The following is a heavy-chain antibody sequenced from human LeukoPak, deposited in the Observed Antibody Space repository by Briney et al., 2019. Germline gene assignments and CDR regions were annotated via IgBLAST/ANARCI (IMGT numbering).Heavy chain of an antibody. Sequence: ASVKVSCKASGYTFTSYYMHWVRQAPGQGLEWIGIINPSAGNTNYAQKFQGRVTMTRDTSTSTVYMDLSRLRSNDTAVYYCARNHKDCRSSSGHISYSYYMDVWGRGTTVTVSS. CDR2: INPSAGNT. V-gene: IGHV1-46*03. D-gene: IGHD2-2*01. CDR1: GYTFTSYY. J-gene: IGHJ6*03. CDR3: ARNHKDCRSSSGHISYSYYMDV.